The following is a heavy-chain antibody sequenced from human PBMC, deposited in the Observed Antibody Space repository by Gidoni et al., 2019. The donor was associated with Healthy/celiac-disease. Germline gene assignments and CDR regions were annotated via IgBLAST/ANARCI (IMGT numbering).Heavy chain of an antibody. CDR2: IYYSGST. Sequence: QVQLQESGPGLVKPSQTLSRPCTVSGGSISSGGYYWSWIRQPPGKGLEWIGYIYYSGSTYYNPSLKSRVTISVDTSKNQFSLKLSSVTAADTAVYYCARDFRAYGMDVWGQGTTVTVSS. V-gene: IGHV4-31*03. CDR3: ARDFRAYGMDV. J-gene: IGHJ6*02. CDR1: GGSISSGGYY.